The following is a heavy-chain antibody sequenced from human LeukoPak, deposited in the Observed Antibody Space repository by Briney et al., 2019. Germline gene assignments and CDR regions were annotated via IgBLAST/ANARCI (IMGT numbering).Heavy chain of an antibody. CDR1: GGTFSSYA. J-gene: IGHJ3*02. Sequence: GSSVKVSCKASGGTFSSYAISWVRQAPGQGLEWMGGIIPIFGTASYAQKFQGRVTITADESTSTAYMELSSLRSEDTAVYYCASQLTHCSSTSCYHLDAFDIWGQGTMVTVSS. V-gene: IGHV1-69*01. CDR3: ASQLTHCSSTSCYHLDAFDI. CDR2: IIPIFGTA. D-gene: IGHD2-2*01.